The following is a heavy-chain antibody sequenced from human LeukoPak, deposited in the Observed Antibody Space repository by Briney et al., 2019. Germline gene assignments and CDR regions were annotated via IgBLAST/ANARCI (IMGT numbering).Heavy chain of an antibody. V-gene: IGHV3-11*01. CDR3: ARGGQWLVRGYFQH. CDR2: ISSSGSTI. Sequence: NSGGSLRLSCAASGFTFSDYYMSWIRQAPGKGLEWVSYISSSGSTIYYADSVKGRFTISRDNAKNSLYLQMNSLRAEDTAVYYCARGGQWLVRGYFQHWGQGTLVTVPS. J-gene: IGHJ1*01. CDR1: GFTFSDYY. D-gene: IGHD6-19*01.